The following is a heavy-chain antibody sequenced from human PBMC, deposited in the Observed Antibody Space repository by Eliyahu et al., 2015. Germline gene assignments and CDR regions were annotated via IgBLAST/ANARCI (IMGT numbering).Heavy chain of an antibody. CDR2: ISDSSSDT. Sequence: EVQLSESGGGFVLPGGSLRLSCVASGFTFSTSAXNWVRQAPGKGLEGVSGISDSSSDTHYADSVKGRFLISRDNSKNTLYLQMNSLEAEDTALYYCASPYCTTTTCFSYYFGYWGQGTLVTVSS. CDR1: GFTFSTSA. J-gene: IGHJ4*02. V-gene: IGHV3-23*01. D-gene: IGHD2-8*01. CDR3: ASPYCTTTTCFSYYFGY.